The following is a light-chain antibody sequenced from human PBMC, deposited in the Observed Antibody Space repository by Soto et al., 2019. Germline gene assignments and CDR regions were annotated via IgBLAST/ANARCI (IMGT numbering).Light chain of an antibody. J-gene: IGLJ1*01. CDR3: GTWDSSLTALYV. Sequence: GSTSKIGNNYVSWYQQLPGTAPKLLIYDTSKRPSGIPDRFSGSKSGTSATLVIAGLQTGDEADYYCGTWDSSLTALYVFGTGPKVTVL. CDR2: DTS. CDR1: TSKIGNNY. V-gene: IGLV1-51*01.